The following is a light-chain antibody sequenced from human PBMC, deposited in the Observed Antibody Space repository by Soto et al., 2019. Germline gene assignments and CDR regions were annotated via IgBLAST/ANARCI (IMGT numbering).Light chain of an antibody. Sequence: DIQLTQSPSFLSASVGDRVTITCRASQGISSYLAWYQQKPGKAPKLLIYDASSLESGVPSRFSGSGSGTEFTLTISSLQPDDFATYYCQQYNSYSGTFGQGTKVDNK. V-gene: IGKV1-9*01. CDR2: DAS. CDR3: QQYNSYSGT. CDR1: QGISSY. J-gene: IGKJ1*01.